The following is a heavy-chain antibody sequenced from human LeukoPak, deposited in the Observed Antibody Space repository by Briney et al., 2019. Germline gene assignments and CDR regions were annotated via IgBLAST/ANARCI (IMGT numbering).Heavy chain of an antibody. CDR3: AKDRGRSGYDAFDI. V-gene: IGHV3-21*04. J-gene: IGHJ3*02. CDR2: ISSSSSYI. Sequence: GGSLRLSCAASGFTFSSYSMNWVRQAPGKGLEWVSSISSSSSYIYYADSVKGRFTISRDNAKNSLYLQMNSLRAEDTALYYCAKDRGRSGYDAFDIWGQGTMVTVSS. CDR1: GFTFSSYS. D-gene: IGHD6-19*01.